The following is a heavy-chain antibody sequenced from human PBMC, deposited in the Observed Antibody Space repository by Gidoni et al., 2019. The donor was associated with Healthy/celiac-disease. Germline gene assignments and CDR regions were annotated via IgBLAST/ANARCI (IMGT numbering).Heavy chain of an antibody. V-gene: IGHV4-4*07. D-gene: IGHD4-4*01. CDR3: ARDGGDSNYSWFDP. Sequence: QVQLQESGPGLVKPSETLSLTCTVSGGPISSYYWSWIRQPAGKGLEWIGRIYTSGSTNYNPSLKSRVTMSVDTSKNQFSLKLSSVTAADTAVYYCARDGGDSNYSWFDPWGQGTLVTVSS. J-gene: IGHJ5*02. CDR2: IYTSGST. CDR1: GGPISSYY.